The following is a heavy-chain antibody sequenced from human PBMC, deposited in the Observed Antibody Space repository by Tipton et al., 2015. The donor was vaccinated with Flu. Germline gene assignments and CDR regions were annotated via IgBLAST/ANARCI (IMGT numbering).Heavy chain of an antibody. D-gene: IGHD6-19*01. J-gene: IGHJ3*02. CDR1: GGSISSYY. CDR3: ARDQGSGWPLKRDAFDI. Sequence: TLSLTCTVSGGSISSYYWSWIRQPAGKGLEWIGRIYTSGSTNYNPSLKSRVTMSVDTSKNQFSLKLSSVTAADTAVYYCARDQGSGWPLKRDAFDIWGQGTMVTVSS. V-gene: IGHV4-4*07. CDR2: IYTSGST.